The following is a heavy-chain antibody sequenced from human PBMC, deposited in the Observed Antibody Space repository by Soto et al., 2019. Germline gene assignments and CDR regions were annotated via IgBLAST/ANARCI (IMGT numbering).Heavy chain of an antibody. J-gene: IGHJ4*02. D-gene: IGHD3-9*01. Sequence: PGGSLRLSCAASGFTFSSYEMNWVRQAPGKGLEWVSYISSSGSTIYYADSVKGRFTISRDNAKNSLYLQMNSLRAEDTAVYYCASGYDILTGYYEPLDYWGQGTLVTVSS. CDR2: ISSSGSTI. V-gene: IGHV3-48*03. CDR3: ASGYDILTGYYEPLDY. CDR1: GFTFSSYE.